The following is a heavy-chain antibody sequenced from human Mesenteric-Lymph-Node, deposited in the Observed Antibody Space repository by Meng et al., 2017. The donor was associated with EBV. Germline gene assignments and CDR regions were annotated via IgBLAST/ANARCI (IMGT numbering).Heavy chain of an antibody. D-gene: IGHD3-10*01. CDR2: INHSGNT. Sequence: QVQLQQWGAGLLKPSENLSLTCAVYGGSFSDYYWSWIRQPPGKGLEWIGEINHSGNTHNNPSLKSRVSMSVDTSKNQFSLKLDSVTAADTAMYYCAGHVGRGGDYWDQGALVTVSS. CDR3: AGHVGRGGDY. V-gene: IGHV4-34*01. CDR1: GGSFSDYY. J-gene: IGHJ4*02.